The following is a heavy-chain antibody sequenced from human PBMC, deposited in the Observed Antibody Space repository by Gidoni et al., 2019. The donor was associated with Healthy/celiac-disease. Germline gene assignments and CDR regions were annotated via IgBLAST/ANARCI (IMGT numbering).Heavy chain of an antibody. V-gene: IGHV1-3*01. CDR3: ARVGQWLGLTFDY. CDR1: GYTFTSYA. Sequence: QVQLVQSGAEVKKPGASVKVSCKASGYTFTSYAMHWVRQAPGQRLEWMGWINAGNGNTKYSQKFQGRVTIIRDTSASTAYMELSSLRSEDTAVYYCARVGQWLGLTFDYWGQGTLVTVSS. J-gene: IGHJ4*02. CDR2: INAGNGNT. D-gene: IGHD6-19*01.